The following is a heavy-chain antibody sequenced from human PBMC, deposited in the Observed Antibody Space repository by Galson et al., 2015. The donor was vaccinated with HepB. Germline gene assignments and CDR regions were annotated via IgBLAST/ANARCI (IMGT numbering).Heavy chain of an antibody. CDR3: ARHPDYGGNSGGIDY. Sequence: QSGAEVKKPGESLRISCKGSGYSFTSYWISWVRQMPGKGLEWMGRIDPGDSDTRYSPSFQGQVTISADKSISTAYVQWSSLKASDTAMYYCARHPDYGGNSGGIDYWGQGTLVTVSS. CDR2: IDPGDSDT. J-gene: IGHJ4*02. D-gene: IGHD4-23*01. V-gene: IGHV5-51*01. CDR1: GYSFTSYW.